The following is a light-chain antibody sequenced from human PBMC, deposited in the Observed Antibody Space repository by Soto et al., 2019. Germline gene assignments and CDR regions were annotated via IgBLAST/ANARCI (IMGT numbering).Light chain of an antibody. V-gene: IGLV1-40*01. Sequence: QSALTQPPSVSGAPGQRVTISCTGSSSNIGANYDVHWYQQLPGTAPKLLISDSTDRPSGVPDRFSGSKSGTSASLAITGLQAEDEADYYCQSFDSILTAWVFGGGTQLTVL. CDR1: SSNIGANYD. CDR2: DST. J-gene: IGLJ3*02. CDR3: QSFDSILTAWV.